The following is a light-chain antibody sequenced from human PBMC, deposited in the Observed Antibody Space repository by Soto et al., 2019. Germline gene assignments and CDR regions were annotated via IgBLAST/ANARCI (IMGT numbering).Light chain of an antibody. CDR3: AAWDDSLNAFYV. CDR2: SNN. V-gene: IGLV1-44*01. CDR1: ASNIGTFY. Sequence: QSVLTQPPSASATPGQGVTVSCSGSASNIGTFYVSWYQQLPGTAPKLLIYSNNQRPSGVPDRFSGSKSGTSASLAISGLQSEDETDYYCAAWDDSLNAFYVFGTGTKVTVL. J-gene: IGLJ1*01.